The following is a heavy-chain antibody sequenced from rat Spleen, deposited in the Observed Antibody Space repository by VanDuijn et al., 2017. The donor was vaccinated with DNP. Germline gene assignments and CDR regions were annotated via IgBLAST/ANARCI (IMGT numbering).Heavy chain of an antibody. CDR1: GFTFRDYD. Sequence: EVQLVQSGGGLVQPGRSLKLSCAASGFTFRDYDMAWVRQAPSKGLEWVACMSPTTRSSYYRDSVRGRFTVSRDDSTSTLYLQMDSLSSEDTATYYCTRGGTYYFDYWCQGVLVTVSS. CDR2: MSPTTRSS. D-gene: IGHD4-3*01. V-gene: IGHV5-27*01. CDR3: TRGGTYYFDY. J-gene: IGHJ2*01.